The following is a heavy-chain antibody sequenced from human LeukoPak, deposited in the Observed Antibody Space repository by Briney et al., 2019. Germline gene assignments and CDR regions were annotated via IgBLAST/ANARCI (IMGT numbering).Heavy chain of an antibody. D-gene: IGHD2-15*01. CDR3: ARKGYFSDDGFDI. CDR1: GLTFSSYE. Sequence: GGSLRLSCAASGLTFSSYEMNWVRQAPGKGLEWISYISSSGSTIYYADSVKGRFTISRDNAKKSLYLQMNSLRAEDTAVYYCARKGYFSDDGFDIWGQGTMVTVSS. CDR2: ISSSGSTI. V-gene: IGHV3-48*03. J-gene: IGHJ3*02.